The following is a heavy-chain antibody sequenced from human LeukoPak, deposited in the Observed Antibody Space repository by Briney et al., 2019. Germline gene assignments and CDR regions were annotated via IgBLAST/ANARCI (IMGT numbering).Heavy chain of an antibody. CDR1: GYTFTNYG. J-gene: IGHJ4*02. CDR3: ARQGYGGHARGAADY. D-gene: IGHD4-23*01. V-gene: IGHV1-18*01. CDR2: ISANNGNR. Sequence: ASVKVSCKASGYTFTNYGISWVRQAPGQGREWMGWISANNGNRNYALKLQDRVSMTTDTSTSTAYMELRSLRSDDTAVYYCARQGYGGHARGAADYWGQGTLVTVSS.